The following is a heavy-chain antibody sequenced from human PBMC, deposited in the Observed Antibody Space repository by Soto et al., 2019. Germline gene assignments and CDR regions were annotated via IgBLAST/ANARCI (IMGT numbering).Heavy chain of an antibody. CDR1: GFSVSAYT. CDR3: ARWEQPIFEY. D-gene: IGHD1-1*01. CDR2: ISSDGNHK. V-gene: IGHV3-30*09. J-gene: IGHJ4*02. Sequence: QVQLVESGGGVVQPGRSLRLSCAASGFSVSAYTVHWVRQAPGKGLEWVAVISSDGNHKYYTDSVKGRFAISRDTSTNTVFLQTNSLGPEHTAVYYCARWEQPIFEYWGQGTLVTVSS.